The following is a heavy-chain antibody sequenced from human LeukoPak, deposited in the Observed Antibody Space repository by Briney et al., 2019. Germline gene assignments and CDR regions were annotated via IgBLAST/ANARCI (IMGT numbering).Heavy chain of an antibody. D-gene: IGHD1-1*01. J-gene: IGHJ3*02. CDR1: GFTFSRYW. Sequence: QPGGFLRLSCAASGFTFSRYWMYWVRQAPGKGLVWVSRINIEGTSTSYADSVKGRFTITRDNAKNTLYLQMNSLRAEDTAVYYCARDQSRNTNAFDIWGQGTMVTVSS. CDR3: ARDQSRNTNAFDI. V-gene: IGHV3-74*01. CDR2: INIEGTST.